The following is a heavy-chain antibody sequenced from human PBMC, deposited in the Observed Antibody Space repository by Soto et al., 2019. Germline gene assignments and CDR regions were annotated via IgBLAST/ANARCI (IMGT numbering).Heavy chain of an antibody. Sequence: ASVKVSCKASGYTFTSYYMHRVRQAPGQGLEWMGIINPSGGSTSYAQKFQGRVTMTRDTSTSTVYMELSSLRSEDTAVYYCAREAVTIVRGLKGNWLDPWGQGTLGNVSP. V-gene: IGHV1-46*01. CDR1: GYTFTSYY. CDR3: AREAVTIVRGLKGNWLDP. J-gene: IGHJ5*02. D-gene: IGHD3-10*01. CDR2: INPSGGST.